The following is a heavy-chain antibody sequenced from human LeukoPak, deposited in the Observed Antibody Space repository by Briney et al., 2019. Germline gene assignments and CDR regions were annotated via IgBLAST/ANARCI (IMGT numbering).Heavy chain of an antibody. V-gene: IGHV3-15*01. CDR2: IKSNEARATP. D-gene: IGHD3-10*01. Sequence: GGSFTLSCALCGLIFGDLWMRWVRQAPGRGRGWGGRIKSNEARATPDYAAPVKGRFTTSRDDSRHPLYLQMNSLQTEETAVYYCTTIQGWGSGIYYVDYWGQGTLVTASS. CDR1: GLIFGDLW. CDR3: TTIQGWGSGIYYVDY. J-gene: IGHJ4*02.